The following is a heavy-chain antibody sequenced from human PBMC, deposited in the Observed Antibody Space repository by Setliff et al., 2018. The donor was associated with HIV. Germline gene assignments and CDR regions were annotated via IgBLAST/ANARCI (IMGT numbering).Heavy chain of an antibody. CDR1: GVTVSKNY. Sequence: GGSLRLSCAASGVTVSKNYMSWVRQAPGKGLEWASVIYTGGATFYADSVKARFTISRDNSRNTLYLQMNSLRAEDTAVYYCARSNLRRYGDPDWYFDLWGRGTLVTVPQ. CDR3: ARSNLRRYGDPDWYFDL. V-gene: IGHV3-66*02. J-gene: IGHJ2*01. D-gene: IGHD4-17*01. CDR2: IYTGGAT.